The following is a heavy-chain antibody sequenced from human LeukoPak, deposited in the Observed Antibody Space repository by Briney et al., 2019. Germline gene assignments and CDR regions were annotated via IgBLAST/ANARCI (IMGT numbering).Heavy chain of an antibody. J-gene: IGHJ6*03. V-gene: IGHV3-30*01. CDR1: GFTSSSYA. Sequence: GGSLRLSCAASGFTSSSYAMHWVRQAPGKGLEWVAVISYDGSNKYYADSVKGRFTISRDNSKNTLYLQMNSLRAEDTAVYYCARDGTLPPDYYYMDVWGKGTTVTVSS. CDR2: ISYDGSNK. CDR3: ARDGTLPPDYYYMDV. D-gene: IGHD1-26*01.